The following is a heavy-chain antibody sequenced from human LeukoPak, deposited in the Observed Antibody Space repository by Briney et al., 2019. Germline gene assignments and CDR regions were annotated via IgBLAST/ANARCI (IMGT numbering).Heavy chain of an antibody. Sequence: GRSLRLSCAASGFSFSNYDMHWVRQAPGKGLEWVAVISYDGSNKYYADSVKGRFTISRDNSKNTLFLQMNSLRAEDTAVYYCARDNWNDFTVDYWGQGTLVTVSS. J-gene: IGHJ4*02. V-gene: IGHV3-30*03. CDR3: ARDNWNDFTVDY. CDR2: ISYDGSNK. D-gene: IGHD1-20*01. CDR1: GFSFSNYD.